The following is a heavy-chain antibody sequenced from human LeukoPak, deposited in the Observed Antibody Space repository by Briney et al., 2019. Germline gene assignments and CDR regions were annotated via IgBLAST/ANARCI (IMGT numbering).Heavy chain of an antibody. CDR3: ARGVPSGVDYFDY. Sequence: GGSLRLSCAASGFTFSTYWMTWVRQAPGKGLEWVANIKQDGRDKYYVDSVKGRFTISRDNPKNSLFLQMNSLRAEDTAVYYCARGVPSGVDYFDYWGQGTLVTVSS. CDR2: IKQDGRDK. V-gene: IGHV3-7*01. D-gene: IGHD2-15*01. J-gene: IGHJ4*02. CDR1: GFTFSTYW.